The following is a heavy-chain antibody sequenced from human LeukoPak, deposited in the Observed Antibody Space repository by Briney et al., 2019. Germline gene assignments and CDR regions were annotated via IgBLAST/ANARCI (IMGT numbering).Heavy chain of an antibody. CDR1: GGSFSGYY. CDR3: ARGLRIQLWRTKYYFDY. V-gene: IGHV4-34*01. D-gene: IGHD5-18*01. CDR2: INHSGST. J-gene: IGHJ4*02. Sequence: TTSETLSLTCAVYGGSFSGYYWSWLRQPPGKGLEWIGEINHSGSTNYNPSLKSRVTISVDTSKNQFSLKLSSVTAADTAVYYCARGLRIQLWRTKYYFDYWGQGTLVTVSS.